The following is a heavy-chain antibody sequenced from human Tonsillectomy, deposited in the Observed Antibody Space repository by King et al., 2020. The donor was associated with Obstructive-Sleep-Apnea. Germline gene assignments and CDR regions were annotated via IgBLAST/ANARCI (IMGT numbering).Heavy chain of an antibody. Sequence: QVQLQESGPGLVKPSETLSLTCTVSGGSISSYYWSWIRQPPGKGLEWIGYIYYSGSTNYNPSLKSRVTISVDTSKNQFSLKLSSVTAADTAVYYCARDLGGYSYGLYNWFDPWGQGTLVTVSS. J-gene: IGHJ5*02. CDR1: GGSISSYY. D-gene: IGHD5-18*01. V-gene: IGHV4-59*01. CDR3: ARDLGGYSYGLYNWFDP. CDR2: IYYSGST.